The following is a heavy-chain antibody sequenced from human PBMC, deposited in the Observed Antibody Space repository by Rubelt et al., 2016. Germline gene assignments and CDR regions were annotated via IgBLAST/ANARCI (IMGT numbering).Heavy chain of an antibody. CDR1: GGSIRSHY. CDR3: ASEVDYGSGSYYTLY. Sequence: QVQLQESGPGLVKPSETLSLSCTVSGGSIRSHYWSWIRQPAGKGLEWIGRVYGSGNTNYSPSLKSRVTMSRDTSKNQFSLKLSSVIAADTAVYYCASEVDYGSGSYYTLYWGQGTLVSVSS. J-gene: IGHJ4*02. V-gene: IGHV4-4*07. D-gene: IGHD3-10*01. CDR2: VYGSGNT.